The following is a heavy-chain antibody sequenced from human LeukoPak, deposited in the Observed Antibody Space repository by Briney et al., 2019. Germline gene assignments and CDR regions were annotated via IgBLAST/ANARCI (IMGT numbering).Heavy chain of an antibody. CDR3: AKDSGGTEYYFDY. CDR1: GFTFSSYG. J-gene: IGHJ4*02. V-gene: IGHV3-30*02. CDR2: IRYDGSNK. D-gene: IGHD2-15*01. Sequence: GGTLRLSCAASGFTFSSYGMHWVRQAPGKGLEWVAFIRYDGSNKYYADSVKGRFTISRDNSKNTLYLQMNSLRAEDTAVYYCAKDSGGTEYYFDYWGQGTLVTVSS.